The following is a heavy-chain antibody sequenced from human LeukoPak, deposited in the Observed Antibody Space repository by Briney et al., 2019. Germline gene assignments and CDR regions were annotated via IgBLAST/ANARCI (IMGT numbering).Heavy chain of an antibody. CDR3: TRDRPRYDYGDYRDAFDI. CDR1: GFTFGDYA. D-gene: IGHD4-17*01. V-gene: IGHV3-49*03. J-gene: IGHJ3*02. Sequence: GGSLRLPCLASGFTFGDYAMSWFRQAPGKGLEWVGFIRSKAYGGTAEYAASVKGRFTISRDDSKSIAYLQMNSLKTEDTAVYYCTRDRPRYDYGDYRDAFDIWGQGTMVTVSS. CDR2: IRSKAYGGTA.